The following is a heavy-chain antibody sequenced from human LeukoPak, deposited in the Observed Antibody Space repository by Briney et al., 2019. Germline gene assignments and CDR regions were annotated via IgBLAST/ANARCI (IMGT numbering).Heavy chain of an antibody. V-gene: IGHV3-30-3*01. CDR2: ISYDGSNK. Sequence: GGSLRLSCAASGFTFSSYAMHWVRQAPGKGLEWVAVISYDGSNKYYADSVKGRFTISRDNSKNTLYLQMNSLRAEDPAVYYCASGSSGYWGQGTLVTVSS. CDR3: ASGSSGY. J-gene: IGHJ4*02. D-gene: IGHD3-22*01. CDR1: GFTFSSYA.